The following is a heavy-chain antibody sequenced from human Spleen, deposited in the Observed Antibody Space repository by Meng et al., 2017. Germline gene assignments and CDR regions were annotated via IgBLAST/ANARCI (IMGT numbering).Heavy chain of an antibody. CDR2: ISYDGSNK. CDR1: GFTFSSYA. Sequence: GESLKISCAASGFTFSSYAMHWVRQAPGKGLEWVAVISYDGSNKYYADSVKGRFTISRDNSKNTLYLQMNSLRAEDTAVYYCARDLYYDILTGYQHQPSYYYYGMDVWGQGTTVTVSS. V-gene: IGHV3-30*04. D-gene: IGHD3-9*01. J-gene: IGHJ6*02. CDR3: ARDLYYDILTGYQHQPSYYYYGMDV.